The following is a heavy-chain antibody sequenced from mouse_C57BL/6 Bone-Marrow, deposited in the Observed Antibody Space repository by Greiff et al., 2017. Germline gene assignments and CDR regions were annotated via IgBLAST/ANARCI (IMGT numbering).Heavy chain of an antibody. CDR3: ARGGVYDLWYVDV. J-gene: IGHJ1*03. Sequence: VQLQQPGAELVKPGASVKLSCKASGYTFTSYWMQWVKQRPGQGLEWIGEIDPSDSYTNYNHKFKGKATLTVDPSSSTAYMQLSSLTSEDSAVYYCARGGVYDLWYVDVWGTGTTVTVSS. CDR2: IDPSDSYT. CDR1: GYTFTSYW. V-gene: IGHV1-50*01. D-gene: IGHD2-3*01.